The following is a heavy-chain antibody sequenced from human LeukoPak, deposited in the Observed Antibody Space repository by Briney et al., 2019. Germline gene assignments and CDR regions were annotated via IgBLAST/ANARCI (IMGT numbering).Heavy chain of an antibody. CDR2: IRGGGGSA. Sequence: GGSLRLSCTASGFTFSVYAMMWVRQAPGKGPEWVPAIRGGGGSAFYADSVKGRFTISRDNSKYTLFLQMNSLRAEDTAVYYCARDPNGDYIGAFDMWGPGTMVTVSS. CDR3: ARDPNGDYIGAFDM. V-gene: IGHV3-23*01. J-gene: IGHJ3*02. D-gene: IGHD4-17*01. CDR1: GFTFSVYA.